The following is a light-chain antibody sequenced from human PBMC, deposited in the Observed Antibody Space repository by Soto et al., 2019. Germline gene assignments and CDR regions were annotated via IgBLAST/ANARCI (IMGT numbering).Light chain of an antibody. CDR3: SLHTSSSTRQIV. Sequence: SALTQPASVSGSPGQSISISWTGTSSVVSGYNYVSWYQHHPGKAPKLIIYDVSNRPSGVSIRFSGSKSDNTASLTISALQPEYEAAHHCSLHTSSSTRQIVFGTRT. CDR1: SSVVSGYNY. CDR2: DVS. J-gene: IGLJ1*01. V-gene: IGLV2-14*03.